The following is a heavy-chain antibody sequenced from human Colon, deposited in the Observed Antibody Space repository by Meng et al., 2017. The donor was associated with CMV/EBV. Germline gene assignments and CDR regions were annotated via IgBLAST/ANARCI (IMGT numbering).Heavy chain of an antibody. CDR2: TYYRSKWYN. Sequence: SQTRSLTGAISGDSVSRNSAAWNWIRQSPSRGLEWLGRTYYRSKWYNDYAVSVKSRITINPDTSKNQFSLQLNSVTPEDTAVYYCARTRRITIFGVVTPYGMDVWGQGTTVTVSS. D-gene: IGHD3-3*01. CDR1: GDSVSRNSAA. J-gene: IGHJ6*02. CDR3: ARTRRITIFGVVTPYGMDV. V-gene: IGHV6-1*01.